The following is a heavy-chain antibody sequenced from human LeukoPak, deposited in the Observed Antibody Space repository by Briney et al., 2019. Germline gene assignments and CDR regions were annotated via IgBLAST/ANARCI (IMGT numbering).Heavy chain of an antibody. J-gene: IGHJ3*02. CDR1: GGSISSSNW. CDR2: IYHSGST. V-gene: IGHV4-4*02. D-gene: IGHD4-23*01. CDR3: AREDRRYGGNSNDAFDI. Sequence: PSGTLSLTCAVSGGSISSSNWWSWVRQPPGKGLEWIGEIYHSGSTNYNPSLKSRVTISVDKSKNQFSLKLSSVTAADTAVYYCAREDRRYGGNSNDAFDIWGQGTMVTVSS.